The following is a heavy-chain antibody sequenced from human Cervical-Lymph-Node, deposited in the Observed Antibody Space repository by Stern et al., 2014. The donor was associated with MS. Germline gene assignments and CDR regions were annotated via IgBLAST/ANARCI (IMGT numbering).Heavy chain of an antibody. V-gene: IGHV1-69*01. CDR2: LIPIFGTA. J-gene: IGHJ4*02. D-gene: IGHD2-2*01. Sequence: VQLVESGAEVKKPGSSVKGSCKASGGTFSSYAISWVRQAPGQGLEWMGGLIPIFGTANYAKKVQGRVTITADESTNTAYMELSSLRSEDTAVYYCATTPSAYCSSTSCYLPEQDYWGQGTLVTVSS. CDR1: GGTFSSYA. CDR3: ATTPSAYCSSTSCYLPEQDY.